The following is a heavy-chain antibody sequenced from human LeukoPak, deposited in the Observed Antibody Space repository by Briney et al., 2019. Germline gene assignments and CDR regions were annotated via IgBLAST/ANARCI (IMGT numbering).Heavy chain of an antibody. CDR1: GFSFSRYS. CDR3: AREGGSGWYSGWFDP. V-gene: IGHV3-48*04. J-gene: IGHJ5*02. Sequence: GGSLRLSCVASGFSFSRYSMNWVRQAPGKGLEWISYISGSGSAMYYADSVKGRFTISRDNAKNSLYLQMNSLRAEDTAVYYCAREGGSGWYSGWFDPWGQGTLVTVSS. CDR2: ISGSGSAM. D-gene: IGHD6-19*01.